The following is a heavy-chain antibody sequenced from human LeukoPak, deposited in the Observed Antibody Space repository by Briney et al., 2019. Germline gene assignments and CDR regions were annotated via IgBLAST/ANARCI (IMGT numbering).Heavy chain of an antibody. CDR2: ITSSGDDI. Sequence: PGGSLRLFCAASVFTFSDYYMSWIRQAPGKGLEWVAYITSSGDDIYYADSVKGRFTISRDNAKNALFLRMNSLRVEDTATYYCASDIVATSGDFWGQGTLVSVSS. CDR3: ASDIVATSGDF. J-gene: IGHJ4*02. CDR1: VFTFSDYY. D-gene: IGHD5-12*01. V-gene: IGHV3-11*01.